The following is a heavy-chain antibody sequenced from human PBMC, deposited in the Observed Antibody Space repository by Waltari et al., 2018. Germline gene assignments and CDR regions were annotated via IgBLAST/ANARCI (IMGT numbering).Heavy chain of an antibody. Sequence: EVQLLESGGGFVQPGGSLRLSCVVSGFRFSSSSMSWVRQAPGKGLEWVASISISGTKWYYADSVKGRFTISRDNSKNALHLQMNSLRAEDTAIYYCAKEIRPNDFWGQGTLVTVSS. CDR1: GFRFSSSS. V-gene: IGHV3-23*01. CDR3: AKEIRPNDF. CDR2: ISISGTKW. D-gene: IGHD1-1*01. J-gene: IGHJ4*02.